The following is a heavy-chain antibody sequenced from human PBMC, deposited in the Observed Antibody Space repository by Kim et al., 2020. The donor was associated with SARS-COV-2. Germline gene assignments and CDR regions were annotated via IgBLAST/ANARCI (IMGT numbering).Heavy chain of an antibody. J-gene: IGHJ4*02. CDR3: ARSIAVAGKFDY. V-gene: IGHV6-1*01. D-gene: IGHD6-19*01. Sequence: DYAVSVKSRITITPDTSKNQFSLQLNSVTPEDTAVYYCARSIAVAGKFDYWGQGTLVTVSS.